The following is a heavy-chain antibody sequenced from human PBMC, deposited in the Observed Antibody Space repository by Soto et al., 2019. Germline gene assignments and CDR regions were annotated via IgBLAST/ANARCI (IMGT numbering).Heavy chain of an antibody. CDR1: GFTFNNYA. V-gene: IGHV3-23*01. CDR2: ITGGGDKT. Sequence: GGSLRLSCAASGFTFNNYAMTWVRQAPGRGLEWVSTITGGGDKTYYADSVKGRFTISRDNSRNTVFMQMNSLRAEDTAIYYCAKGRSSGGSCNNYWGQGTLGHRLL. CDR3: AKGRSSGGSCNNY. D-gene: IGHD2-15*01. J-gene: IGHJ4*02.